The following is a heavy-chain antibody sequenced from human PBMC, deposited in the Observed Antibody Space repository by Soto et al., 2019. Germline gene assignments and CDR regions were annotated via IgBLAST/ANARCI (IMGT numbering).Heavy chain of an antibody. CDR2: IWYNGSNK. D-gene: IGHD2-21*01. J-gene: IGHJ6*02. V-gene: IGHV3-33*01. CDR3: ARQLGVPYSGYAMDV. CDR1: GFTFSSYG. Sequence: QVHLVESGGGVVQPGRSLRLSCAASGFTFSSYGMLWVRQAPGQGLEWVAVIWYNGSNKYYGESVKGRFTISRDNSKNTLYLEMNSLRAEDTGVYYCARQLGVPYSGYAMDVWGQGTTVTVSS.